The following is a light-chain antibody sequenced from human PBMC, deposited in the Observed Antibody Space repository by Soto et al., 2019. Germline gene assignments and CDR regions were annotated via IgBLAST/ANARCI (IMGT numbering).Light chain of an antibody. Sequence: DIHMTQSPSSLSASVGDRVTITSRASQRIRSDLNSYQQKPGKATKRLIYKASSLESGVQSRLSGSGSGTELTLTISSMQPDDFETDYCQQYNSYWTFGQGTKVDIK. CDR3: QQYNSYWT. CDR1: QRIRSD. CDR2: KAS. J-gene: IGKJ1*01. V-gene: IGKV1-5*03.